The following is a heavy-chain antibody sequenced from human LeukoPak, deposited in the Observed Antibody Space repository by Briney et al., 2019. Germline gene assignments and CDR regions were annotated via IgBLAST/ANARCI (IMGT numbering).Heavy chain of an antibody. Sequence: GGSLRLSCAASGFTFSSFGIHWVRQAPGKGLEWVAFIRYDGSNKYYADSVKGRFTISRDNPKNTLYLQMNSLRAEDAAVYYCAKDGELHDFWSVYYKKYYYYMDVWGKGTTVTVSS. CDR2: IRYDGSNK. CDR1: GFTFSSFG. CDR3: AKDGELHDFWSVYYKKYYYYMDV. J-gene: IGHJ6*03. V-gene: IGHV3-30*02. D-gene: IGHD3-3*01.